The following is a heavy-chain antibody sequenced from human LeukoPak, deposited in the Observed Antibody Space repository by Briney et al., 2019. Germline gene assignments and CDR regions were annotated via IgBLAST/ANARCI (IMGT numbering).Heavy chain of an antibody. CDR1: GFTFSSYE. V-gene: IGHV3-48*03. CDR3: ARVRYYFDSSGYVDY. Sequence: GGSLRLSCAASGFTFSSYEMNWVRQAPGKGLEWVSYISGSGTTIYYADSVKGRFTISRDNAKNSLFLQMNSLRAEDTAVYYCARVRYYFDSSGYVDYWGQGTLVTVSS. CDR2: ISGSGTTI. J-gene: IGHJ4*02. D-gene: IGHD3-22*01.